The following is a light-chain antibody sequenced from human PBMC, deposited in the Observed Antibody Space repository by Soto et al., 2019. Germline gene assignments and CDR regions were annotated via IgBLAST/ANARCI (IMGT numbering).Light chain of an antibody. V-gene: IGKV3-20*01. J-gene: IGKJ1*01. Sequence: EIVLTQSPGTLSLSPGERATLSCRASQSVSSNYLAWYQQKPGQAPRLLIYDASSRAAGIPYRFSGSGSGTDFTLTISSLEPEDFAVYYCHHHGSSRRTFGQGTKVEIK. CDR2: DAS. CDR1: QSVSSNY. CDR3: HHHGSSRRT.